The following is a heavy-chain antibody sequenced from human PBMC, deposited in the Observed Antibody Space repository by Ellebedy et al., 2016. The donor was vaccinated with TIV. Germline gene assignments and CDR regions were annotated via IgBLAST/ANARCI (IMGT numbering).Heavy chain of an antibody. D-gene: IGHD3-9*01. V-gene: IGHV3-23*01. CDR1: GFTFSSYA. CDR3: ARESWLYYYYGMDV. Sequence: GGSLRLSXAASGFTFSSYAMSWVRQAPGKGLEWVSTISGSGASAYYADSVKGRFTISRDNSKNTLYLQMNSLRAEDTAVYYCARESWLYYYYGMDVWGQGTTVTVSS. CDR2: ISGSGASA. J-gene: IGHJ6*02.